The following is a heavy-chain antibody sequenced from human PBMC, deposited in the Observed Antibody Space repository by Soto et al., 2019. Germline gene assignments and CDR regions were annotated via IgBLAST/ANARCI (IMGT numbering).Heavy chain of an antibody. CDR3: ARVWRDYDCWSGSRTYYYYGMDV. D-gene: IGHD3-3*01. CDR1: GGTFSSYA. J-gene: IGHJ6*02. V-gene: IGHV1-69*01. Sequence: QVQLVQSGAEVKKPGSSVKVSCKASGGTFSSYAISWVRQAPGQGLEWMGGIIPIFGTANYAQKFQGRVTITADESTSTAYMELSSLRSEDKAVYYCARVWRDYDCWSGSRTYYYYGMDVWGQGTTVTVSS. CDR2: IIPIFGTA.